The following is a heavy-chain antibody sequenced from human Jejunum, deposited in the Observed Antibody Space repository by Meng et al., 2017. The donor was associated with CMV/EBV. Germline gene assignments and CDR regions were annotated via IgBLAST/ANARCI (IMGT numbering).Heavy chain of an antibody. D-gene: IGHD2-21*01. CDR2: IRYDGSDK. J-gene: IGHJ6*02. CDR1: GFNFNINN. V-gene: IGHV3-30*02. Sequence: GDRWGSGGGWVQPGGSLRLSCGASGFNFNINNMHWVRQAPGKGLEWVAFIRYDGSDKWYAESLKGRLTISRDNSKNSLYLQMNSLGPDDSSIYYCAKDGEYYGMDVWGQGTMVTVSS. CDR3: AKDGEYYGMDV.